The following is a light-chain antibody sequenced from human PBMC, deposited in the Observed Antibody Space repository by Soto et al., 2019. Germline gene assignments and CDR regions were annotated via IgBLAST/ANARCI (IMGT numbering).Light chain of an antibody. CDR2: LGS. V-gene: IGKV2-28*01. CDR3: LQTLQIPHT. CDR1: QSLLHSNGYNY. J-gene: IGKJ1*01. Sequence: DIVMTQSPLSLPVTPGEPASVSCRSSQSLLHSNGYNYLDWYLQKPGHPPQLLIYLGSNRASGVPDRFSGSGSGTDFTLKISRVEAEDVGVYYCLQTLQIPHTFGQATKVEIK.